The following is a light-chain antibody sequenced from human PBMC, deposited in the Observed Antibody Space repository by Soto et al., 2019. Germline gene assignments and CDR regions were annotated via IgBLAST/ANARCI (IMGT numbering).Light chain of an antibody. Sequence: DVVMTQSPLSLPVTLGQPASISCRSSYSLVSSDGNTYLNWFHQRPGQSPRRLIYKISERDSGVPDRFSGSGSGTDFTLKISRVEAEDVGIYYCMQSIHWPYTFGQGTKVDI. V-gene: IGKV2-30*01. J-gene: IGKJ2*01. CDR2: KIS. CDR3: MQSIHWPYT. CDR1: YSLVSSDGNTY.